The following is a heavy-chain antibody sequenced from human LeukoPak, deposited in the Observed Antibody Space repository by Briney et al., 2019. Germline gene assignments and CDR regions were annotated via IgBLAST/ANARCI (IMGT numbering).Heavy chain of an antibody. Sequence: ASVKVSCKVSGYTLTELSMHWVRQAPGKGLEWMGGFDPEDGETIYAQKFQGRVTMTEDTSTDTAYMELSSLRSEDTAVYYCATGQLAIKNDAFDIWGQGTMVTVSS. CDR2: FDPEDGET. CDR3: ATGQLAIKNDAFDI. J-gene: IGHJ3*02. V-gene: IGHV1-24*01. D-gene: IGHD6-13*01. CDR1: GYTLTELS.